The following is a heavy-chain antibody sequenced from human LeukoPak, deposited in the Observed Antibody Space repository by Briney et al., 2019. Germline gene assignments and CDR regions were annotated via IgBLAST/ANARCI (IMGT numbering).Heavy chain of an antibody. CDR1: GFTFSSYA. CDR3: ARVAARFLEWYYFAY. V-gene: IGHV3-30*04. Sequence: PGGSLRLSCAASGFTFSSYAMHWVRQAPGKGLEWGSVISYDGSNKYYADSVKGRFTISRDNSKSTLYLQMISLRAEDTAVYYCARVAARFLEWYYFAYWGQGTLVTVS. J-gene: IGHJ4*02. D-gene: IGHD3-3*01. CDR2: ISYDGSNK.